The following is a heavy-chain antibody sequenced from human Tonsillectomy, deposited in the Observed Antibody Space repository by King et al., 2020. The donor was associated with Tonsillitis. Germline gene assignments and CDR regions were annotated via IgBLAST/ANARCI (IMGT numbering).Heavy chain of an antibody. V-gene: IGHV3-43*02. CDR1: GFTFDDYA. CDR2: ISGHGAAT. J-gene: IGHJ6*03. Sequence: VQLVESGGGVVQPGGSLRLSCASSGFTFDDYAIHWVRQAPGKGLLWGSLISGHGAATYYADSVKGRFTNSRDNSKNSLYLHMNSLRTEDTALSYCAKDSLTCTCWSSYPDCMDGWGKGTTVIVSS. D-gene: IGHD3-3*01. CDR3: AKDSLTCTCWSSYPDCMDG.